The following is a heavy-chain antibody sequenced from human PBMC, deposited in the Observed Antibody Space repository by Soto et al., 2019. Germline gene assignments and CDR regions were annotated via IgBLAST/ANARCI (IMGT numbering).Heavy chain of an antibody. V-gene: IGHV4-59*08. D-gene: IGHD3-22*01. CDR3: ARLWSGNYYDSSGPSIDV. CDR1: GGSISSYY. J-gene: IGHJ6*02. CDR2: IYYSGST. Sequence: SETLSLTCTVSGGSISSYYWSWIRQPPGKGLEWIGYIYYSGSTNYNPSLKSRVTISVDTSKNQFSLKLSSVTAADTAVYYCARLWSGNYYDSSGPSIDVWGQGTTVTVSS.